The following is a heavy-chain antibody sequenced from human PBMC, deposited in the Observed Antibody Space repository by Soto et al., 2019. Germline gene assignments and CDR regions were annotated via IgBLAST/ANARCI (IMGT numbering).Heavy chain of an antibody. CDR1: GFTFDDYA. J-gene: IGHJ4*02. V-gene: IGHV3-9*01. Sequence: PGGSLRVSCAASGFTFDDYAMHWVRQAPGKGLEWVSGISWSSGSIAYADSVKGRFTVSRDNAKNSLYLQMNSLRTEDTALYYCAKDSRGYSYGSLDYWGQGTLVTVSS. D-gene: IGHD5-18*01. CDR3: AKDSRGYSYGSLDY. CDR2: ISWSSGSI.